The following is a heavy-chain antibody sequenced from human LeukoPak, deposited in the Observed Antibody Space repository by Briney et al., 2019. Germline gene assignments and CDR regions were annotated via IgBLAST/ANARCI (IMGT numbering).Heavy chain of an antibody. CDR2: ISSNGGST. J-gene: IGHJ4*02. CDR1: GFTFSSYA. V-gene: IGHV3-64*01. CDR3: ASPRDYYDSSGLDY. Sequence: GGSLRLSCAASGFTFSSYAMHWVRQAPGKGLEYVSAISSNGGSTYYANSVKGRFTTSRDNSKNTLYLQMNSLRAEDTAVYYCASPRDYYDSSGLDYWGQGTLVTVSS. D-gene: IGHD3-22*01.